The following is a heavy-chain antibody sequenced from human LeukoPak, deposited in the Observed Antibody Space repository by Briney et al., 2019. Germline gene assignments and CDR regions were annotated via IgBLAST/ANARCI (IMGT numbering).Heavy chain of an antibody. CDR1: GGTFSRYA. J-gene: IGHJ4*02. D-gene: IGHD5-12*01. V-gene: IGHV1-69*13. CDR3: ARAYSGYDFFDY. Sequence: SVKVSCKASGGTFSRYAISWVRQAPGQGLEWMGGIIPIFGTANYAQKFQGRVTITADESTSTAYMEVSSLRSEDTAVYYCARAYSGYDFFDYWGQGTLLTVSS. CDR2: IIPIFGTA.